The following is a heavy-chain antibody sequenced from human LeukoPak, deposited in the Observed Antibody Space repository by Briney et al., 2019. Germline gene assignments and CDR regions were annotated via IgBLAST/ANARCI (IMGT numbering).Heavy chain of an antibody. Sequence: PSETLSLTCAVSGYSISSGYYWGWIRQPPGKGLEWIGSIYHSGGTYYNPSLKSRVTISVDASKNQFSLKLSSVTAADTAVYYCARQVPRDIVVVPARPFDPWGQGTLVTVSS. CDR2: IYHSGGT. CDR3: ARQVPRDIVVVPARPFDP. CDR1: GYSISSGYY. V-gene: IGHV4-38-2*01. D-gene: IGHD2-2*01. J-gene: IGHJ5*02.